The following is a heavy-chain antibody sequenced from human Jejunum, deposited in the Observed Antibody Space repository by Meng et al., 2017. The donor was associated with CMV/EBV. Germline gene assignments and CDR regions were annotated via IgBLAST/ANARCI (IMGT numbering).Heavy chain of an antibody. Sequence: GGSISSSRYSWGWGWIRQPPGKGVEWIGTIYYSGSTYYNPSLKSRVTISVDTPKNHFSLSLSSVAAADTAVYYCARRPYGINYFDYWGQGTLVTVSS. CDR3: ARRPYGINYFDY. D-gene: IGHD4-17*01. V-gene: IGHV4-39*02. CDR1: GGSISSSRYS. CDR2: IYYSGST. J-gene: IGHJ4*02.